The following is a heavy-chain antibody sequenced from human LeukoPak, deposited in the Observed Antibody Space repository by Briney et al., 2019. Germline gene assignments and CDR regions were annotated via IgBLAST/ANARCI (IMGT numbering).Heavy chain of an antibody. Sequence: SETLSLTCTVSGGSMSSYYWSWIRQPPGKGLEWIGYIYYSGTTNYNPSLRSRVTISVDTSKNQFSLKLRSVTAADTAVYYCARGVYIAAAQYGYWGQGTLVTVSS. V-gene: IGHV4-59*01. CDR2: IYYSGTT. CDR3: ARGVYIAAAQYGY. J-gene: IGHJ4*02. D-gene: IGHD6-13*01. CDR1: GGSMSSYY.